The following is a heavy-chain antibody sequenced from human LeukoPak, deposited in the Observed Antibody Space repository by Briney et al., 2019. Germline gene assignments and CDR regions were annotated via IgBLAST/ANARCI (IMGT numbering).Heavy chain of an antibody. Sequence: GRSLRLSCAASGFTFSSYGMHWVRQAPGKGLEWVAVISYDGSNKYYADSVKGRFTISRDNSKNTLYLQMNSLRAEDTAVYYCAKQGYNGSYSLISYFDYWGQGTLVTVSS. V-gene: IGHV3-30*18. D-gene: IGHD1-26*01. CDR2: ISYDGSNK. CDR1: GFTFSSYG. CDR3: AKQGYNGSYSLISYFDY. J-gene: IGHJ4*02.